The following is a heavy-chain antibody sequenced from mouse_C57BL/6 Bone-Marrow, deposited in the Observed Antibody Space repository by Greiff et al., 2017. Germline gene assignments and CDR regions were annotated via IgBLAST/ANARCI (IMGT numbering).Heavy chain of an antibody. J-gene: IGHJ3*01. CDR3: ARGRQLRLLAY. CDR1: GYTFTSYW. CDR2: IYPGSGST. V-gene: IGHV1-55*01. Sequence: QVQLQRPGAELVKPGASVKMSCKASGYTFTSYWITWVKQRPGQGLEWIGDIYPGSGSTNYNEKFKSKATLTVDTSASTAYMQLSSLTSEDSAVYYCARGRQLRLLAYWGQVTLVTVSA. D-gene: IGHD3-2*02.